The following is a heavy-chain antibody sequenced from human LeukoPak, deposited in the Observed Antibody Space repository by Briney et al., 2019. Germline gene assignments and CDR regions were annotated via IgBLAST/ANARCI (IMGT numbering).Heavy chain of an antibody. CDR1: GYTFTGYY. CDR2: INPSSGDT. CDR3: ARGVDLYSNYFDY. J-gene: IGHJ4*02. V-gene: IGHV1-2*02. D-gene: IGHD4-11*01. Sequence: ASVKVSCKASGYTFTGYYMHWVRQAPGQGLEWMGSINPSSGDTNYAQKFQGGLTMTRDTSISTAYMELSRLRSDDTAVYYCARGVDLYSNYFDYWGQGNPVTVSS.